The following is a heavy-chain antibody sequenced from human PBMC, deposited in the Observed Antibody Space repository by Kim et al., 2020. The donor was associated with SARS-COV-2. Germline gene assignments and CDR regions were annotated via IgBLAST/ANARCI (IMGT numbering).Heavy chain of an antibody. CDR3: ARDLLGAVAGTSDY. D-gene: IGHD6-19*01. Sequence: GGSLRLSCAASGFTFSSYWMSWVRQAPGKGLEWVANVKQDGSEKYYVDSVKGRFIISRDNAKNSLYLQMSSLRAEDTAVYYCARDLLGAVAGTSDYWGQGTLVTVSS. V-gene: IGHV3-7*01. CDR2: VKQDGSEK. J-gene: IGHJ4*02. CDR1: GFTFSSYW.